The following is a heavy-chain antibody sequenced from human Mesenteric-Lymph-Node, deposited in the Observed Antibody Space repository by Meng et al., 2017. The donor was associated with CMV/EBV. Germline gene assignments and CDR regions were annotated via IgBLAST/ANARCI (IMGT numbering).Heavy chain of an antibody. Sequence: GESLKISCAASGFTFSSYAMHWVRQAPGKGLEWVAVISYDGSNKYYADPVKGRFTISRDNSKNTLYLQMNSLRAEDTAVYYCAKETYDFWSGWYYYGMDVWGQGTTVTVSS. CDR1: GFTFSSYA. CDR2: ISYDGSNK. CDR3: AKETYDFWSGWYYYGMDV. D-gene: IGHD3-3*01. J-gene: IGHJ6*02. V-gene: IGHV3-30*04.